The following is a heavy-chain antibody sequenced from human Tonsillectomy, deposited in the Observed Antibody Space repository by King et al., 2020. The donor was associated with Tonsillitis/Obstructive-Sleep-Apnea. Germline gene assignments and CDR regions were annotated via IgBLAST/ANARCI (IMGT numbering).Heavy chain of an antibody. V-gene: IGHV4-39*01. CDR3: ARHNWNYANFDY. D-gene: IGHD1-7*01. J-gene: IGHJ4*02. CDR2: IYYSGTT. CDR1: SGSITNSNYY. Sequence: QLQESGPGLVKPSETLSLICTVSSGSITNSNYYWGWIRQPPGKGLEWIGSIYYSGTTYYNPSLKSRVTISVDTSKNQFSLKLSSVTAADTAVYYCARHNWNYANFDYWGQGTLVTVSS.